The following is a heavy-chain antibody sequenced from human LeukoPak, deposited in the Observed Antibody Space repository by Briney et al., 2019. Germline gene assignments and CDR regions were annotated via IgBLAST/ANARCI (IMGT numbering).Heavy chain of an antibody. D-gene: IGHD6-13*01. CDR3: ASLPLGYSSSWCGLRY. V-gene: IGHV1-2*02. CDR2: INPNSGGT. CDR1: GYTFTGYY. J-gene: IGHJ4*02. Sequence: GASVKVSCKASGYTFTGYYMHWVRQAPGQGLEWMGWINPNSGGTNYAQKFQGRVTMTRDTSISTAYMELSRLRSDDTAVYYCASLPLGYSSSWCGLRYWGQGTLVTVSS.